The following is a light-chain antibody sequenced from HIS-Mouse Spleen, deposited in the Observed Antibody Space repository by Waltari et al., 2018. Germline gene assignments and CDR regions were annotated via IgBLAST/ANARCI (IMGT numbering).Light chain of an antibody. CDR2: DDS. J-gene: IGLJ2*01. V-gene: IGLV3-21*03. CDR1: NIGRKR. Sequence: SYVLTQPPSVSVAPGKTARITCGGNNIGRKRVHLYQQKPGQAPVLVVYDDSDRPSGIPERFSGSNSGNTATLTISRVEAGDEADYYCQVWDSSSDHVVFGGGTKLTVL. CDR3: QVWDSSSDHVV.